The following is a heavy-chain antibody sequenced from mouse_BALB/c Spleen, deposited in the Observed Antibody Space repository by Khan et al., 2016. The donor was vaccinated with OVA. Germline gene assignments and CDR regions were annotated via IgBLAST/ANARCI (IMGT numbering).Heavy chain of an antibody. J-gene: IGHJ1*01. V-gene: IGHV3-2*02. Sequence: EVQLQESGPGLVKPSQSLSLTCTVTGYSITSDYAWNWIRQLPGNKLEWMAYISYSGSTSYHPSLKGRVSITRDTSKNQFFLQLNSVTTEDTATYYCARRYYYGHWYFDVWGAGTTVTVSS. CDR3: ARRYYYGHWYFDV. CDR2: ISYSGST. D-gene: IGHD1-1*01. CDR1: GYSITSDYA.